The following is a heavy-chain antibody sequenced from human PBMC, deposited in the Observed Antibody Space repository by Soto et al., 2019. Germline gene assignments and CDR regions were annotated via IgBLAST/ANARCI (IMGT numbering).Heavy chain of an antibody. CDR3: ARDQADYSNLRYYYYYGMDV. D-gene: IGHD4-4*01. Sequence: SETLSLTCTVSGGSISSYYWSWIRQPAGKGLEWIGRIYTSGSTNYNPSLKSRVTMSVDTSKNQFSLKLSSVTAADTAVYYCARDQADYSNLRYYYYYGMDVWGQGTTVTVSS. J-gene: IGHJ6*02. V-gene: IGHV4-4*07. CDR2: IYTSGST. CDR1: GGSISSYY.